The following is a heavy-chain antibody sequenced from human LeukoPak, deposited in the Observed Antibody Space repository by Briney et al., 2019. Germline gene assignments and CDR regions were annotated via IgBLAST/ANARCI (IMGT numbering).Heavy chain of an antibody. CDR2: INPNSGGT. Sequence: APVTVSCKASGYPFIGNYIHWVRQAPGQGLEWMGWINPNSGGTQYSQKFQGRVTLTRDTSITTGYMELSGLTSDDTAVYYCASLSYYDLSGYFYWGQGTLVTVSS. CDR1: GYPFIGNY. D-gene: IGHD3-22*01. J-gene: IGHJ4*02. CDR3: ASLSYYDLSGYFY. V-gene: IGHV1-2*02.